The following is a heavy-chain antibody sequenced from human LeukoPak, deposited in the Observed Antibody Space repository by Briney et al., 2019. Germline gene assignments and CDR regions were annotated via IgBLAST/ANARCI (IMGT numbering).Heavy chain of an antibody. CDR3: AKDHDSSGYVDY. CDR2: IWYDGSNK. V-gene: IGHV3-33*06. D-gene: IGHD3-22*01. CDR1: GFTFSTSW. Sequence: GGSLRLSCATSGFTFSTSWMHWVRQAPGKGLEWVAVIWYDGSNKYYADSVKGRFTISRDNSRNTLYLQMNSLRAEDTAVYYCAKDHDSSGYVDYWGQGTLVTVSS. J-gene: IGHJ4*02.